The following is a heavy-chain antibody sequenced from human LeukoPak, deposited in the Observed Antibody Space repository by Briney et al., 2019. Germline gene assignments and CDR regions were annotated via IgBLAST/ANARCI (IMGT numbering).Heavy chain of an antibody. CDR1: GFTFSNYA. V-gene: IGHV3-23*01. D-gene: IGHD6-13*01. CDR2: INGGGRST. J-gene: IGHJ5*01. Sequence: GGSLRLSCAASGFTFSNYAMSWVRQAPGEGLEWVSGINGGGRSTYYADSVKGRFTISRDNSKNTLYVQMNSLRAEDTAVYYCAKDGAAVGSGYWFDSWGQGTLVTVSS. CDR3: AKDGAAVGSGYWFDS.